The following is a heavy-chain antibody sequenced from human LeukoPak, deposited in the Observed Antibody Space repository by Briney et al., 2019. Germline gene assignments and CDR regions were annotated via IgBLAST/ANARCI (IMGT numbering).Heavy chain of an antibody. CDR1: GFTFDDYA. J-gene: IGHJ4*02. CDR3: AKEYSSRLNYFDY. V-gene: IGHV3-43D*03. D-gene: IGHD6-13*01. CDR2: ISWDGGST. Sequence: PGGSLRLSCAAPGFTFDDYAMHWVRQAPGKGLEWVSLISWDGGSTYYADSVKGRFTISRDNSKNSLYLQMNSLRAEDTALYYCAKEYSSRLNYFDYWGQGTLVTVSS.